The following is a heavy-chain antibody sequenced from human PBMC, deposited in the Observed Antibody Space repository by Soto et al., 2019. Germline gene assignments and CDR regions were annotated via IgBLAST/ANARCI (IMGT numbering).Heavy chain of an antibody. V-gene: IGHV3-48*02. J-gene: IGHJ4*02. CDR2: ISSSSSTI. CDR3: ARDRSGYSSRANGFDY. CDR1: GFPFSSYS. Sequence: PGGSLRLSCAASGFPFSSYSMNSVRQAPGKGLEWVSYISSSSSTIYYADSVKGRFTISRDNAKNSLYLQMNSLRDEDTAVYYCARDRSGYSSRANGFDYWGQGTLVTVSS. D-gene: IGHD6-13*01.